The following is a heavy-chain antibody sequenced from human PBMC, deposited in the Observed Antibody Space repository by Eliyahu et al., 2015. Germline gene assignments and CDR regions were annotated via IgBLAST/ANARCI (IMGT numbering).Heavy chain of an antibody. Sequence: EVQLVESGGGLVEPGGSLXLSCAASAXXXXSHTXXWVRQAPGKGLEWVSSISGRNSYIHYADSVKGRFTISRDNAKNSLYLQMNSLRADDTAVYYCARVVFSTSDDYFDYWGQGTLVTVSS. J-gene: IGHJ4*02. V-gene: IGHV3-21*01. D-gene: IGHD6-6*01. CDR3: ARVVFSTSDDYFDY. CDR1: AXXXXSHT. CDR2: ISGRNSYI.